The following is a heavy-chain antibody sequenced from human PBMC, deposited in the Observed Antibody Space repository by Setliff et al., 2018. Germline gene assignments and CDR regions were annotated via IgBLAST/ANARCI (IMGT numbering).Heavy chain of an antibody. Sequence: SETLSLTCAVYGGSFSGYYWSWIRQPPGKGLEWIGEINHSGSTNYNPSLKSRVTISVDTSKNQLSLKLSCVTDADTAVYYCARLAGSGGGFYYYYSYMDVWDKGTTVTVSS. CDR2: INHSGST. CDR1: GGSFSGYY. V-gene: IGHV4-34*01. J-gene: IGHJ6*03. CDR3: ARLAGSGGGFYYYYSYMDV. D-gene: IGHD3-16*01.